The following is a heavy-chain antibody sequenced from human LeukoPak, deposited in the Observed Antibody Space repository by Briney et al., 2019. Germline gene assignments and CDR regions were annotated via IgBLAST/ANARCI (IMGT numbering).Heavy chain of an antibody. CDR2: LDYSGST. CDR3: ARVNSGSYYPFDY. Sequence: PSETLSLTCTVSGGSIRSYYWSWIRQPPGKGLEWIGYLDYSGSTHYNPSLRGRVTISVDTSKNQFSLKLSSVTAADTAVYYCARVNSGSYYPFDYWGQGTLVTVSS. D-gene: IGHD1-26*01. V-gene: IGHV4-59*01. CDR1: GGSIRSYY. J-gene: IGHJ4*02.